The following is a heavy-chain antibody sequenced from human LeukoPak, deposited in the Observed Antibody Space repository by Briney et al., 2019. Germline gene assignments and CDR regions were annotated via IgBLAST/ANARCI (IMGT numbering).Heavy chain of an antibody. J-gene: IGHJ4*02. CDR3: ARSVAASRDY. Sequence: GGSLTLSCAASGFTFDDYGMSWVRQAPGKGLEWVSGINWNGGSTGYADSVKGRFTISRDNAKNSLYLQMNSLRAEDTALYCCARSVAASRDYWGQGTLVTVSS. V-gene: IGHV3-20*04. CDR2: INWNGGST. CDR1: GFTFDDYG. D-gene: IGHD2-15*01.